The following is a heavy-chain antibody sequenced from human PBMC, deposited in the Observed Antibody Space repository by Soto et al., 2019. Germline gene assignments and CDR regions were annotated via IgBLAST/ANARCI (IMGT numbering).Heavy chain of an antibody. V-gene: IGHV4-34*01. CDR1: GGSFSGYY. J-gene: IGHJ3*02. D-gene: IGHD7-27*01. CDR2: INHSGST. Sequence: SETLSLTCAVYGGSFSGYYWSWIRQPPGKGLEWIGEINHSGSTNYNPSLKSRVTISVDTSKNQFSLKLSSVTAADTGVYFCATMWGPDNWGMQAFDTWGQGALVTVSS. CDR3: ATMWGPDNWGMQAFDT.